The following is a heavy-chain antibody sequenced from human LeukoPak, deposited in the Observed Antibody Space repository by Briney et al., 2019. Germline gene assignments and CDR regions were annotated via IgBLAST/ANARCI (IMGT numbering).Heavy chain of an antibody. D-gene: IGHD1-26*01. CDR2: INHSGST. J-gene: IGHJ4*02. CDR3: ARAGVGGTTSLDY. Sequence: SETLSLTCTVSGGSISSSSYSWGWIRQPPGKGLEWIGEINHSGSTNYNPSLKSRVTISVDTSKNQFSLKLSSVTAADTAVYYCARAGVGGTTSLDYWGQGTLVTVSS. V-gene: IGHV4-39*07. CDR1: GGSISSSSYS.